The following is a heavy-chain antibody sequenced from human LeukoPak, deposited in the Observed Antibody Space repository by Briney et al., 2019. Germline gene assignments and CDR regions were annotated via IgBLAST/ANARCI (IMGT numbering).Heavy chain of an antibody. CDR1: GGSFSGYS. V-gene: IGHV4-34*01. CDR3: AGYDILTGLWD. D-gene: IGHD3-9*01. J-gene: IGHJ4*02. Sequence: SETLSLTCAVYGGSFSGYSWSWIRQPPGKGLEWIGEINHGGTTNYNPSLKSRVTISVDTSKNQFSLKLNSVTAADTAVYYCAGYDILTGLWDWDQGALVTVSS. CDR2: INHGGTT.